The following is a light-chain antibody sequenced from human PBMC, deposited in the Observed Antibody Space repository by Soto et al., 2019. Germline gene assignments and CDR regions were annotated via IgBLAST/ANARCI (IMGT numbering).Light chain of an antibody. V-gene: IGKV3-20*01. CDR2: GAS. CDR1: QTVSSSY. J-gene: IGKJ1*01. Sequence: EIVLTQSPGTLSLSPGERATLSCRARQTVSSSYLAWYQQKPGQAPRLLIYGASSRATGIPDRFSGSGSGTDFTLTISRLEPEDFAVYYCQQYGGSPTFGQGTKVEIK. CDR3: QQYGGSPT.